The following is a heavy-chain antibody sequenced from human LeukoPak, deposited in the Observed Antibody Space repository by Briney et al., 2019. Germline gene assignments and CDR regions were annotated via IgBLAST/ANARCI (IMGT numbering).Heavy chain of an antibody. V-gene: IGHV4-34*01. J-gene: IGHJ6*03. D-gene: IGHD2-15*01. CDR3: ARVWWYYYYYYMDV. Sequence: SETLSLTCAVYGGSFSGYYWTWIRQPPGKGLEWIGEINNSGNTKYNPSLKSRVTISVDTSKNQFSLKLSSVTAADTAVYYCARVWWYYYYYYMDVWGKGTTVTVSS. CDR1: GGSFSGYY. CDR2: INNSGNT.